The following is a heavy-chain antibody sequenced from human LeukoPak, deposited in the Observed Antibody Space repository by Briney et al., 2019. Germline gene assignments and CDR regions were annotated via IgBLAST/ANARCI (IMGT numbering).Heavy chain of an antibody. D-gene: IGHD2/OR15-2a*01. J-gene: IGHJ6*03. Sequence: SETLSLTCTVSGGSISSSTYYWGWIRQPPGKGLEWIGSIYYSGSTYYNPSLKRRLTISVDTSKNQFSLKLSSVTAADTAVYYCARDLRPRNYYYMDVWGKGTTVTVSS. CDR2: IYYSGST. CDR3: ARDLRPRNYYYMDV. V-gene: IGHV4-39*07. CDR1: GGSISSSTYY.